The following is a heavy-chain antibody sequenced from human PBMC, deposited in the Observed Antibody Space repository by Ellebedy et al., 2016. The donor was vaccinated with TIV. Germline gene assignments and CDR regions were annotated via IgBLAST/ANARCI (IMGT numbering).Heavy chain of an antibody. D-gene: IGHD6-19*01. J-gene: IGHJ4*02. Sequence: SVKVSXXASGGTFSSYAISWVRQAPGQGLEWMGGIIPIFGTANYAQKFQGRVTITADESTSTAYMELSSLRSEDTAVYYCARDGDPYSSGWYGSGYFDYWGQGTLVTVSS. V-gene: IGHV1-69*13. CDR2: IIPIFGTA. CDR1: GGTFSSYA. CDR3: ARDGDPYSSGWYGSGYFDY.